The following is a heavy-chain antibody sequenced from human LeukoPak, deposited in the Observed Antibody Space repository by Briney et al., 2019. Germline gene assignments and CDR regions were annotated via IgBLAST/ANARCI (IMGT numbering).Heavy chain of an antibody. Sequence: ASVKVSCKASGYTLTSYYMHWVRQAPGQGLEWMGIINPSGGSTSYAQKFQGRVTMTRDTSTSTVYMELSSLRSEDTAVYYCARDTLIAAAGTGWFDPWGQGTLVTVSS. D-gene: IGHD6-13*01. V-gene: IGHV1-46*01. CDR1: GYTLTSYY. CDR3: ARDTLIAAAGTGWFDP. CDR2: INPSGGST. J-gene: IGHJ5*02.